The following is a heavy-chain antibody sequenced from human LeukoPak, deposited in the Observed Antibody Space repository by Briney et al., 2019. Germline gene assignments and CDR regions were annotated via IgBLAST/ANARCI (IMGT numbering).Heavy chain of an antibody. CDR2: IYHSGST. Sequence: SETLSLTCAVSGYSISSGYYWGWIRQPPGKGLEWIGSIYHSGSTYYNPSLKSRVTISVDTSKNQFSLKLSPVTAADTAVYYCARDRGYYGSGRYGMDVWGKGTTVTVSS. CDR3: ARDRGYYGSGRYGMDV. D-gene: IGHD3-10*01. J-gene: IGHJ6*04. CDR1: GYSISSGYY. V-gene: IGHV4-38-2*02.